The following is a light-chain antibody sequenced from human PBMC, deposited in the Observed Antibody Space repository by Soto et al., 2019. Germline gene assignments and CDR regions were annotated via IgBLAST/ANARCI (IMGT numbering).Light chain of an antibody. V-gene: IGKV1-13*02. Sequence: AIQLTQSPSSLSASVGDRVTITCRASQGISSALAWYQQKPGKPPKLLIYDASSLESGVPSRFSGSGSGTDFTLTISSLQPEDFATYYCQQFNSYLRTFGHGTKVEIK. CDR2: DAS. CDR1: QGISSA. CDR3: QQFNSYLRT. J-gene: IGKJ1*01.